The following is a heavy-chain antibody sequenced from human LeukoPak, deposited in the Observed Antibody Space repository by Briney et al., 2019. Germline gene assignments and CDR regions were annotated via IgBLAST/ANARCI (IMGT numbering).Heavy chain of an antibody. CDR3: ARVPTYYYDSSGYYSYYYGMDV. D-gene: IGHD3-22*01. Sequence: SETLSLTCAVYGGSFSGYYWSWIRQPPGKGLEWIGEINHSGSTNYNPSLKGRVTISVDTSKNQFSLKLSSVTAADTAVYYCARVPTYYYDSSGYYSYYYGMDVWGQGTTVTVSS. J-gene: IGHJ6*02. CDR1: GGSFSGYY. V-gene: IGHV4-34*01. CDR2: INHSGST.